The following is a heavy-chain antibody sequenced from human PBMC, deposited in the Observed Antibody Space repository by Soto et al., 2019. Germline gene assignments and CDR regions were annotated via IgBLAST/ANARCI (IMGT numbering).Heavy chain of an antibody. CDR2: ISGSGEST. CDR3: AEALSCGFSY. Sequence: EVRLLESGGGLVQPGGSLRLSCAASGFTFSVYAMSWVGQAPGKGLEWVSGISGSGESTHYAHSVKGRFTVSRDNSKIMLYLQTNSLRDEDTAIYYCAEALSCGFSYWGQGTLVTVSS. D-gene: IGHD2-21*01. CDR1: GFTFSVYA. J-gene: IGHJ4*02. V-gene: IGHV3-23*01.